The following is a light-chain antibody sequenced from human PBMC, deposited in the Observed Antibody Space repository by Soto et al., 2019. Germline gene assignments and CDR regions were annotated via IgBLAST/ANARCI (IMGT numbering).Light chain of an antibody. CDR3: SLYASTNTFM. CDR1: SSDIGRYNL. Sequence: QSALTQPASVSGSPGQSITISCTGTSSDIGRYNLVSWYQQHPGXPXXXXIYEXTKRPXGXSXXXXGXXXXXXXXXXISGXQAEDEADYYCSLYASTNTFMFGGGTKLTVL. V-gene: IGLV2-23*02. CDR2: EXT. J-gene: IGLJ3*02.